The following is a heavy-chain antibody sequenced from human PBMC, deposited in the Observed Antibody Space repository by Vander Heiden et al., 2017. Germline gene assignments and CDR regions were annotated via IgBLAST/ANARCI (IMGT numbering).Heavy chain of an antibody. CDR2: IYYTGTT. V-gene: IGHV4-39*01. D-gene: IGHD2-2*01. J-gene: IGHJ4*02. CDR1: GGSISRTRYY. Sequence: QLQLQESGPGLVKPSETLSLTCTVCGGSISRTRYYWGWIRQPPGKGLEWIVNIYYTGTTYYNPSLKSRVTMSVDTSENQFSLKLSSVTAADTAVYYCVRRQGNTSPREDFDYWGQGTLVTVSS. CDR3: VRRQGNTSPREDFDY.